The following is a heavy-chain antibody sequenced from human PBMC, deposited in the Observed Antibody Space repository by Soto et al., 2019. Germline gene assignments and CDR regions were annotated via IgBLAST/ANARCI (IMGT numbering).Heavy chain of an antibody. V-gene: IGHV4-34*01. J-gene: IGHJ4*02. CDR2: ISESGST. CDR1: GQPFSGHS. D-gene: IGHD1-1*01. CDR3: ARGSGILALPVDLEDVNYDL. Sequence: QVQLQQWGAGLVKPSETLSLSCAVYGQPFSGHSWAWIRQPPGRGLEWIGEISESGSTYYTPSLKTRVPTSNETTKNQSSRNPNSVPAADTSAYFCARGSGILALPVDLEDVNYDLWGQGTLVNVSS.